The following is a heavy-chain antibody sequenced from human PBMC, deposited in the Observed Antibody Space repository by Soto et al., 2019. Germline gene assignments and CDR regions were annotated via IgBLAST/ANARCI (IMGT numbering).Heavy chain of an antibody. CDR2: ISAYNGNT. V-gene: IGHV1-18*01. Sequence: ASVKVSCKASGYTFTSYGISWVRQAPGQGLEWMGWISAYNGNTNYAQKLQGRVTMTTDTSTSTAYMELRSLRSDDTAVYYCARREPADYYYYGMDVWGQGTTVTVSS. J-gene: IGHJ6*02. CDR3: ARREPADYYYYGMDV. CDR1: GYTFTSYG.